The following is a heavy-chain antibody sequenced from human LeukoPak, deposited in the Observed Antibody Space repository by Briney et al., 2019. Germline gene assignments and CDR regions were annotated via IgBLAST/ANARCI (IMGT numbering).Heavy chain of an antibody. Sequence: ASVKVSCKASGYTFTSYGISWVRLAPGQGLEWMGWISAYNGNTNYAQKLQGRVTMTTDTSTSTAYMELRSLRSDDTAVYYCARANYGDYPGGYYGMDVWGKGTTVTVSS. CDR3: ARANYGDYPGGYYGMDV. J-gene: IGHJ6*04. V-gene: IGHV1-18*04. CDR1: GYTFTSYG. D-gene: IGHD4-17*01. CDR2: ISAYNGNT.